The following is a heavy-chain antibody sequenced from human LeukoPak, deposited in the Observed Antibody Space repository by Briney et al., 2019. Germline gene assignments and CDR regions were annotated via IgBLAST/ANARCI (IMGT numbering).Heavy chain of an antibody. CDR1: GFTFSSYW. D-gene: IGHD2-2*01. V-gene: IGHV3-23*01. CDR2: ISDSGGST. Sequence: GGSLRLSCVASGFTFSSYWMSWVRQAPGKGLEWVSAISDSGGSTYYADSVKGRLTISRDNSKNTLYLQMNSLRAEDTAVYYCARIVPAAILPGPAFDIWGQGTMVTVSS. J-gene: IGHJ3*02. CDR3: ARIVPAAILPGPAFDI.